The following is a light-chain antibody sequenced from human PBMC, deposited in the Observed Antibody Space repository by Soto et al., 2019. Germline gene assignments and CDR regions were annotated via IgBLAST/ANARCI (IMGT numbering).Light chain of an antibody. CDR1: TSNIGTNP. CDR2: SNN. CDR3: AAWDDSLNGLV. V-gene: IGLV1-44*01. J-gene: IGLJ3*02. Sequence: QSALTQPPSASGTPGQRVTISCSGSTSNIGTNPVNWYQHLPGTAPKLLFYSNNQRPSGVPDRFSGSKSGTSASLAISGLQSEDEADYYCAAWDDSLNGLVFGGGTKVTVL.